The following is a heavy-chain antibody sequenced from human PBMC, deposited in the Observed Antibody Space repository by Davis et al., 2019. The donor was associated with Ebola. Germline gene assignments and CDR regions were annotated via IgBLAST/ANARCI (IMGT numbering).Heavy chain of an antibody. CDR3: AKGMSQYYYDRGYFDH. V-gene: IGHV3-21*04. Sequence: GESLKISCAASGFTFSTYTMNWVRQAPGKGLEWVSSISSSSSFISYADSVKGRFTISRDNSRNTLYLQMNSLRAEDTAVYHCAKGMSQYYYDRGYFDHWGQGTLVTVSS. CDR2: ISSSSSFI. CDR1: GFTFSTYT. J-gene: IGHJ4*02. D-gene: IGHD3-22*01.